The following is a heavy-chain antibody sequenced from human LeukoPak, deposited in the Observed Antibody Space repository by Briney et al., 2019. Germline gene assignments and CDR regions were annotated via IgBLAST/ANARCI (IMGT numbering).Heavy chain of an antibody. V-gene: IGHV4-61*02. CDR1: GGSISSSSYY. CDR2: IYNSGST. J-gene: IGHJ4*02. Sequence: SETLSLTCTVSGGSISSSSYYWNWIRQPGGKGLEWMGRIYNSGSTNYNPSLKSRVSISTDMSKNQVSLTLNSVTAADTAVYYCARQTFGVLYFDSWGQGTLVIVSS. D-gene: IGHD3-10*01. CDR3: ARQTFGVLYFDS.